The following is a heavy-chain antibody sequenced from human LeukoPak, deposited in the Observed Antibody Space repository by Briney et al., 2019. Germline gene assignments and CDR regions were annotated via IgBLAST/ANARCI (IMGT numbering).Heavy chain of an antibody. CDR3: ARRFKSSWYWGDY. CDR1: GFTFSNYW. Sequence: PGGSLRLSCAASGFTFSNYWMTWVRQPPGKGLEWIGEINLSGSTNYNPSLKSRVTISVDTSKNQFSLKLSSVTAADTAVYYCARRFKSSWYWGDYWGQGTLVTVSS. D-gene: IGHD6-13*01. CDR2: INLSGST. V-gene: IGHV4-34*01. J-gene: IGHJ4*02.